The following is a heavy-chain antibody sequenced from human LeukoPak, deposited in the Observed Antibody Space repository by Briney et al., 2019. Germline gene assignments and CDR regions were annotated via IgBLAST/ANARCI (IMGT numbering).Heavy chain of an antibody. CDR2: INPSGGST. D-gene: IGHD6-13*01. CDR3: ARGHSSSWEYNWFDP. CDR1: GYTFTSYY. Sequence: ASVRVSCKASGYTFTSYYMHWVRQAPGQGLEWMGIINPSGGSTSHAQKFQGRVTMTRDTSTSTVYMELRSLRSEDTAVYYCARGHSSSWEYNWFDPWGQGTLVTVSS. J-gene: IGHJ5*02. V-gene: IGHV1-46*03.